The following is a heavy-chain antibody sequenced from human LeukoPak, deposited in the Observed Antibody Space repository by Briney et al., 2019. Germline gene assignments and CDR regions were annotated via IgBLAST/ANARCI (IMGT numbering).Heavy chain of an antibody. CDR2: ISSSGDTI. D-gene: IGHD3-3*01. CDR1: EFTFSSYE. CDR3: ARVHRSSRIPIFR. Sequence: PGGSLRLSCAASEFTFSSYEMNWVRQAPGKGLEWVSYISSSGDTIYYADSVKGRFTISRDNAKNSLYLQLNSLRAEDTAVYYCARVHRSSRIPIFRWGQGTLVTVSS. V-gene: IGHV3-48*03. J-gene: IGHJ4*02.